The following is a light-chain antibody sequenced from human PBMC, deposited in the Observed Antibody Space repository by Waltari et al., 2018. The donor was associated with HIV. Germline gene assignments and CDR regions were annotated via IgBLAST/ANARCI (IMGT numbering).Light chain of an antibody. CDR1: SLRRSY. CDR2: GRN. V-gene: IGLV3-19*01. J-gene: IGLJ2*01. CDR3: HSRDSSGYHVV. Sequence: SSNLTQDASVSVALGQTVRITCQGDSLRRSYASGYQQKPGQAPVVVFFGRNNRPSGIPDRFSGASSGNTASLTITGAQAEDEADYYCHSRDSSGYHVVFGGGTKVTVL.